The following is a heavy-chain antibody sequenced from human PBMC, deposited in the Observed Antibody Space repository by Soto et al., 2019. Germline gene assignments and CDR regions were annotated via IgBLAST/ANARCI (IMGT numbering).Heavy chain of an antibody. Sequence: QVQLVESGGGVVQPGRSLRLSCAASGFTFSSYGMHWVRQAPGKGLEWVAVIWYDGSNKYYADSVKGRFTISRDNSKNPLYLQMNSLRAEDTAVYYCARDRSGWGPFDYWGQGTLVTVSS. CDR3: ARDRSGWGPFDY. D-gene: IGHD6-19*01. CDR1: GFTFSSYG. J-gene: IGHJ4*02. V-gene: IGHV3-33*01. CDR2: IWYDGSNK.